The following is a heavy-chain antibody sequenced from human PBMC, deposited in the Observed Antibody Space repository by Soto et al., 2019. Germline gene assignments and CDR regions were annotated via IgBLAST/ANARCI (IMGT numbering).Heavy chain of an antibody. V-gene: IGHV4-39*01. J-gene: IGHJ4*02. Sequence: SQTLSLTCTVSGGSISSSSYYWGWIRQPPGKGLEWIGTIYYSGSIYYNPSFKSRVTISVDTSKNQFSLKLSSVTAADTAVYYCARQTHYGDYTDYWGQGTLVTVSS. CDR3: ARQTHYGDYTDY. CDR1: GGSISSSSYY. D-gene: IGHD4-17*01. CDR2: IYYSGSI.